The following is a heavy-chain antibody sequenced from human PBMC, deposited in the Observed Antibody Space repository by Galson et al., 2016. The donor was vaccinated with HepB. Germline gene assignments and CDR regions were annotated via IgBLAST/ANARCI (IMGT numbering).Heavy chain of an antibody. D-gene: IGHD3-9*01. J-gene: IGHJ4*02. V-gene: IGHV3-23*01. CDR2: SGSGGPT. CDR3: AKPVLEYDILTGYYRRGADY. CDR1: GFTFSSYA. Sequence: SLRLSCAASGFTFSSYAMSWVRQAPGKGLEWVSSSGSGGPTYYADSVKGRFTISRDNSKNTLFLQMHSLRADDTAVYYCAKPVLEYDILTGYYRRGADYWGQGTLVTVSS.